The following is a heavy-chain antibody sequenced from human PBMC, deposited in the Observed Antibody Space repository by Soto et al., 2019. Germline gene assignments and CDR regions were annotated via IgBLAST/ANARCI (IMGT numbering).Heavy chain of an antibody. CDR3: ARDRGSGSYYRPIDY. J-gene: IGHJ4*02. V-gene: IGHV3-33*01. CDR2: IWYDGSNK. D-gene: IGHD3-10*01. CDR1: GFTFSSYG. Sequence: QVQLVESGGGVVQPGRSLRLSCAASGFTFSSYGMHWVRQAPGKGLEWVAVIWYDGSNKYYADSVKGRFTISRDNSKNTLYLQMNSLRAEDTAVYYCARDRGSGSYYRPIDYWGQGTLVTVSS.